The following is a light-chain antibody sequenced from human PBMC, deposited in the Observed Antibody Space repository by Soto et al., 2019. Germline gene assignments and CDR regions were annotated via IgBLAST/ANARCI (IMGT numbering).Light chain of an antibody. CDR1: QSVSSY. Sequence: EIVLTQSPVTLSLSPGERATLSCRASQSVSSYLAWYQQKPGQAPRLLISGASSRATGIPDRFSGSGSGTDFTLTISRLEPEDFVVYYCQQYGTSWTFGQGTKVEIK. CDR2: GAS. V-gene: IGKV3-20*01. CDR3: QQYGTSWT. J-gene: IGKJ1*01.